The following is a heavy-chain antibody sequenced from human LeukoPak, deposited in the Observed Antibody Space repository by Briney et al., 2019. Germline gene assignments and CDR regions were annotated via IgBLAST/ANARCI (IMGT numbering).Heavy chain of an antibody. CDR2: MNPNNGDT. CDR1: GYTFTNYE. V-gene: IGHV1-8*01. Sequence: GASVKVPCKASGYTFTNYEINWVRQATGQGLEWMGWMNPNNGDTAYAQKFQGRIAVTRSTSISTAYMELSSLRSDDTAVYYCARVPDSSGYYNWFDPWGQGTLVTVSS. D-gene: IGHD3-22*01. J-gene: IGHJ5*02. CDR3: ARVPDSSGYYNWFDP.